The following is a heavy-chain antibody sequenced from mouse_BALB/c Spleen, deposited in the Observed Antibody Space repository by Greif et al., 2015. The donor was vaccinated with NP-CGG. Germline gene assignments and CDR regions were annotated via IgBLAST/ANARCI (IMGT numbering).Heavy chain of an antibody. CDR3: ARWGYYAMDY. Sequence: QVQLKESGPGLVQPSQSLSITCTVSGFSFTSYGVHWVRQSPGKGLEWLGVIWSGGSTDYNAAFISRLSISKDNSKSXVFFKMNSLQANDTAIYYCARWGYYAMDYWGQGTSVTVPS. V-gene: IGHV2-2*02. J-gene: IGHJ4*01. CDR1: GFSFTSYG. CDR2: IWSGGST.